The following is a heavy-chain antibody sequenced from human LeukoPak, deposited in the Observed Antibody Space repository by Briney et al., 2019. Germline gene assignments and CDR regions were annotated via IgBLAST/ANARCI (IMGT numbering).Heavy chain of an antibody. J-gene: IGHJ6*03. CDR2: IYYSGST. Sequence: KPSETLSLTCAVSGGSISSYYWSWIRQPPGKGLEWIGYIYYSGSTNYNPSLKSRVTISVDTSKNQFSLKLSSVTAADTAVYYCARTTSAVFNRFFYYYYYMDVWGKGTTVTVSS. CDR3: ARTTSAVFNRFFYYYYYMDV. V-gene: IGHV4-59*01. D-gene: IGHD3-3*01. CDR1: GGSISSYY.